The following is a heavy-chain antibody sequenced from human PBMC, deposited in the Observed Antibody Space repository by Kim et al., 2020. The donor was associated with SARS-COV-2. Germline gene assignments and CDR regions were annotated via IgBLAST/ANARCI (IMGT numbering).Heavy chain of an antibody. CDR1: GGSISSSNW. CDR2: IYHSGST. J-gene: IGHJ3*02. V-gene: IGHV4-4*02. CDR3: ARGAHCSSTSCLPRDAFDI. Sequence: SETLSLTCAVSGGSISSSNWWSWVRQPPGKGLEWIGEIYHSGSTNYNPSLKSRVTISVDKSKNQFSLKLSSVTAADTAVYYCARGAHCSSTSCLPRDAFDIWGQGTMVTVSS. D-gene: IGHD2-2*01.